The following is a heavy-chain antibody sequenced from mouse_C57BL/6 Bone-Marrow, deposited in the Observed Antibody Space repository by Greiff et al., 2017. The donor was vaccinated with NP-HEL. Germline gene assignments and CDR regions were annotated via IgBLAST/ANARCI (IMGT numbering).Heavy chain of an antibody. CDR3: ARSDY. CDR1: GYTFTSYW. V-gene: IGHV1-50*01. Sequence: VKQSCKASGYTFTSYWMQWVKQRPGQGLEWIGEIDPSDSYTNYNQKFKGKATLTVDTSSSTAYMQLSSLTSEDSAVYYCARSDYWGQGTTLTVSS. J-gene: IGHJ2*01. CDR2: IDPSDSYT.